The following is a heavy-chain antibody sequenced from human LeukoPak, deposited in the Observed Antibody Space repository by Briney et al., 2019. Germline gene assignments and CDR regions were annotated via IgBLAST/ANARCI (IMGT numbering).Heavy chain of an antibody. J-gene: IGHJ3*02. CDR3: ARVYYYDSSGPGARRGAFDI. CDR2: IKQDGREK. V-gene: IGHV3-7*01. CDR1: GFSFSSYW. D-gene: IGHD3-22*01. Sequence: GGSLRLSCAASGFSFSSYWMGWVRQAPGKGLEWVANIKQDGREKYYVDSVKGRFSISRDNAKNSLYLQMNSLRAEDTAVYYCARVYYYDSSGPGARRGAFDIWGQGTMVTVSS.